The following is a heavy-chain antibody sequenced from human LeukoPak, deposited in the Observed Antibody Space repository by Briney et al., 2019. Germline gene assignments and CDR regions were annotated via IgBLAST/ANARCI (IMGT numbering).Heavy chain of an antibody. CDR1: GGSISSYY. Sequence: KSSETLSLTCTVSGGSISSYYWSWIRQPPGKGLEWIGEINHSGSTNYNPSLKSRVTISVDTSKNQFSLKLSSVTAADTAVYYCARGVWGSYRYPIRFDYWGQGTLVTVSS. D-gene: IGHD3-16*02. CDR2: INHSGST. J-gene: IGHJ4*02. CDR3: ARGVWGSYRYPIRFDY. V-gene: IGHV4-34*01.